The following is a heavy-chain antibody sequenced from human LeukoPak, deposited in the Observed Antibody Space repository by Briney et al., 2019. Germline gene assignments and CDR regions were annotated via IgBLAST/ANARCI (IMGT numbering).Heavy chain of an antibody. J-gene: IGHJ4*02. D-gene: IGHD2-15*01. CDR3: AREKDRISRYRHFDY. V-gene: IGHV4-34*01. CDR1: GGSFSGYY. CDR2: INHSGST. Sequence: PSEALSLTCAVYGGSFSGYYWSWIRQPPGKGLEWVGEINHSGSTNYNPALKSRVNIPVATSKNQFPFMLKSTTAADTAVYYCAREKDRISRYRHFDYWGKGTLFTVSS.